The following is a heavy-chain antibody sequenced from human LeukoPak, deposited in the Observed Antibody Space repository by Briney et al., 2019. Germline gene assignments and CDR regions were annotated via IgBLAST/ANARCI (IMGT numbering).Heavy chain of an antibody. V-gene: IGHV1-18*01. D-gene: IGHD4-17*01. CDR3: ARGYDYGDYVVDFDY. J-gene: IGHJ4*02. CDR2: ITVYNGNT. Sequence: ASVRVSCKASGYTFTSYPISWVRQAPGQGLEWMGWITVYNGNTNYAQNLQGRVTITTDTSTSTAYMDLRGLRSDDTAVYFCARGYDYGDYVVDFDYWGQGTLLTVSS. CDR1: GYTFTSYP.